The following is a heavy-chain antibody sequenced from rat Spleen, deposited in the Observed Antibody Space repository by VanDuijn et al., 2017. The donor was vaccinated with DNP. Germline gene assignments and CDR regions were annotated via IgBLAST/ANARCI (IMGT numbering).Heavy chain of an antibody. V-gene: IGHV3-1*01. J-gene: IGHJ2*01. CDR1: GYSITSDY. CDR3: ARWRIGPHYFDY. D-gene: IGHD1-11*01. CDR2: ISYSGRT. Sequence: EVQLQESGPGLVKPSQSLSLTCSVTGYSITSDYWGWIRKFPGNKMAWIGHISYSGRTTYNPSLKSRISISRDTSKNQFFLQLNSVSTDDTATYYCARWRIGPHYFDYWGQGVMVTVS.